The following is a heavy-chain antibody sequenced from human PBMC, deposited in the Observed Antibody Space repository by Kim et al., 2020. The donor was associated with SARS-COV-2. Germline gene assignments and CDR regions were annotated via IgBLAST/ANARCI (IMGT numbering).Heavy chain of an antibody. CDR3: ARDSIFGGPDAFDI. V-gene: IGHV3-53*04. D-gene: IGHD2-15*01. CDR2: IYSGGST. CDR1: GFTVSSNY. J-gene: IGHJ3*02. Sequence: GGSLRLSCAASGFTVSSNYMSWVRQAPGKGLEWVSVIYSGGSTYYADSVKGRFTISRHNSKNTLYLQMNSLRAEDTAVYYCARDSIFGGPDAFDIWGQGTMVTVSS.